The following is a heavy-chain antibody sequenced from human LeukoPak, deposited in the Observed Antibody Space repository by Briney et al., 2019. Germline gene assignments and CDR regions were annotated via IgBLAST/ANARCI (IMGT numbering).Heavy chain of an antibody. Sequence: GGSLRLSCAASGFTFSSYWMHWVRQAPGKGLVWVSRINADGSTTSYADSVRGRFTISRDNAKNTLYLQMNSLRAEDTAVYYCATLISGWSLYWGQGTLVTVSS. CDR3: ATLISGWSLY. D-gene: IGHD6-19*01. V-gene: IGHV3-74*01. J-gene: IGHJ4*02. CDR2: INADGSTT. CDR1: GFTFSSYW.